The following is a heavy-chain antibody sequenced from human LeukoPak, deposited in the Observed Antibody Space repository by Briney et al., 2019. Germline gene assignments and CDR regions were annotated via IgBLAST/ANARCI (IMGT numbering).Heavy chain of an antibody. Sequence: AGGSLRLSCAASGFTFDDFTLHWLRQAPGKSLKWVSLITWDGSTTYYTDSVKGRFTISRDNTKNALFLQMNNLTKEDTAFYYCAKGGVVTAVVYYLDYWGQGTLVSVSS. CDR1: GFTFDDFT. J-gene: IGHJ4*02. CDR3: AKGGVVTAVVYYLDY. V-gene: IGHV3-43*01. D-gene: IGHD2-21*02. CDR2: ITWDGSTT.